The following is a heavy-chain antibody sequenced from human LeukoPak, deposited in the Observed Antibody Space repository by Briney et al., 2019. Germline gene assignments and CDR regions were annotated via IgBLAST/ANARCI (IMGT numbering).Heavy chain of an antibody. CDR1: GGSISSGGYS. D-gene: IGHD3-10*01. J-gene: IGHJ5*02. CDR3: ARAITMVRGVGWFDP. V-gene: IGHV4-30-2*01. CDR2: IYHSGST. Sequence: PSETLSLTCAVSGGSISSGGYSWSWIRPPPGKGLVWIGYIYHSGSTYDNPSLKSRVTISVDRSKNQFSLKLSSVTAADAAVYYCARAITMVRGVGWFDPWGQGTLVTVSS.